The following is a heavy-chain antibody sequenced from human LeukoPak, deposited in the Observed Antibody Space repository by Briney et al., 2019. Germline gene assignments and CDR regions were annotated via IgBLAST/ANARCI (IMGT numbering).Heavy chain of an antibody. CDR2: ISSDGSST. Sequence: GGSLILSCAASGFTFSSYWMHWVRHAPGKGLVWVSRISSDGSSTNYADSVMGRFTVSRDNAENTLFLQMNGLRAEDTAVYYCATLGSYFDYWGQGTLVTVSP. J-gene: IGHJ4*02. CDR3: ATLGSYFDY. V-gene: IGHV3-74*01. D-gene: IGHD3-10*01. CDR1: GFTFSSYW.